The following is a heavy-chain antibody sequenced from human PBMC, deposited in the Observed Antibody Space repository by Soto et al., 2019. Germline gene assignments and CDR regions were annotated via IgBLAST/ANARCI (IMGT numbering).Heavy chain of an antibody. Sequence: EVQLVESGGGLDKPGGSLRLSCAASGFTYSSYSMNWVRQAPGTGLEWVSSISSSSSYIYYADSVKGRFTISRDNAKNSLYLHMNSLRAEHTAVYYCARDQPGYSYGHGLGYWGQGTLVTVSS. V-gene: IGHV3-21*01. J-gene: IGHJ4*02. CDR3: ARDQPGYSYGHGLGY. CDR1: GFTYSSYS. CDR2: ISSSSSYI. D-gene: IGHD5-18*01.